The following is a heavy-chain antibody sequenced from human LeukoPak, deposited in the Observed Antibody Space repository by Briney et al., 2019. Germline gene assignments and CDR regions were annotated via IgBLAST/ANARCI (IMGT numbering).Heavy chain of an antibody. V-gene: IGHV3-7*01. CDR1: GFTFSGFW. CDR3: TRPESSSSLACDH. Sequence: GGSLRLSCAVSGFTFSGFWMSWSRQAPGKGLEWVASINSDGSEGYYADSVKGRFIISRDNAKNTLYLQMNSLRAEDTAVYYCTRPESSSSLACDHWGQGTLVTVSS. D-gene: IGHD2-2*01. J-gene: IGHJ4*02. CDR2: INSDGSEG.